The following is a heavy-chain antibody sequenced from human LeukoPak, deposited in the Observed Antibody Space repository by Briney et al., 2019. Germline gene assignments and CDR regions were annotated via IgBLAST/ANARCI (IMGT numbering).Heavy chain of an antibody. CDR2: INPNSGGT. CDR1: GYTFTGYY. D-gene: IGHD5-18*01. Sequence: GASVKVSCKASGYTFTGYYMHWVRQAPGQGLEWMGWINPNSGGTNYAQKFQGRVTMTRDTSISTAYKELSRLRSDDTAVYYCARTAMGNYYYYYGMDVWGQGTTVTVSS. J-gene: IGHJ6*02. V-gene: IGHV1-2*02. CDR3: ARTAMGNYYYYYGMDV.